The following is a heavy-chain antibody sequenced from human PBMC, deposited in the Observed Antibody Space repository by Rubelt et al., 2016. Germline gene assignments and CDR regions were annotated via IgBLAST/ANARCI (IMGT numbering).Heavy chain of an antibody. CDR3: TGSYGGFDR. Sequence: VQLVESGGDVVQPGRSLRLSCAASGFTFNTYGMHWVRQAPGKGLEWVALIWYDGSDKYYADSVKGRFTISRDNSKNTLYLQMNSLGAEDTAVDYWTGSYGGFDRGGQGALVTVSS. J-gene: IGHJ5*02. V-gene: IGHV3-33*01. CDR1: GFTFNTYG. CDR2: IWYDGSDK. D-gene: IGHD3-10*01.